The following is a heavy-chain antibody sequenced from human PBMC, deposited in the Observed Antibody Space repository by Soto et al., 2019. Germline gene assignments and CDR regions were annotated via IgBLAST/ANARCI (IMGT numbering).Heavy chain of an antibody. CDR2: ISYDGSNK. D-gene: IGHD3-16*01. J-gene: IGHJ4*02. Sequence: GGSLKLSCAASGLTFSSYAMHWVRQAPGKGLEWVAVISYDGSNKYYADSVKGRFTISRDNSKNTLYLQMNSLRAEDTAVYYCARAYEGDYFDFWGQGTLVTVSS. V-gene: IGHV3-30-3*01. CDR1: GLTFSSYA. CDR3: ARAYEGDYFDF.